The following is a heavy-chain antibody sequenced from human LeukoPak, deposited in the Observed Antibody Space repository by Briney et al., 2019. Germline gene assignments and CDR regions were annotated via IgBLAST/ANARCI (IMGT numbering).Heavy chain of an antibody. Sequence: ASVKVSCKASGYTFTGYYMHWVRQAPGQGLEWMGWMNPNSGGTNYAQKFQGRVTMTRDTSISTAYMELSRLRSDDTAVYYCARVGWDYDILTLGPYSDYWGQGTLVTVSS. CDR3: ARVGWDYDILTLGPYSDY. V-gene: IGHV1-2*02. CDR2: MNPNSGGT. CDR1: GYTFTGYY. J-gene: IGHJ4*02. D-gene: IGHD3-9*01.